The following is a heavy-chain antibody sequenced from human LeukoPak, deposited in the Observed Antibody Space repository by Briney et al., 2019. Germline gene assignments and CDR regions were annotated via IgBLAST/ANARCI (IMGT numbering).Heavy chain of an antibody. J-gene: IGHJ3*02. D-gene: IGHD3-22*01. CDR1: GGSISSYY. CDR3: AGTLGYDSSGYYLGDAFDI. CDR2: IYYSGST. Sequence: SETLSLTCTVSGGSISSYYWSWIRQPPGKGLEWIGYIYYSGSTNYNPSLKSRVTISVDTSKNHFSLKLSSVTAADTAVYYCAGTLGYDSSGYYLGDAFDIWAQGKMLTVSS. V-gene: IGHV4-59*01.